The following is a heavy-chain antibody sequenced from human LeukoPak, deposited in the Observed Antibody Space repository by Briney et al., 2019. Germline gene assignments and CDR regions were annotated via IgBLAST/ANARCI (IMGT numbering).Heavy chain of an antibody. V-gene: IGHV3-21*01. CDR3: ARLGPFAHNTFDM. J-gene: IGHJ3*02. CDR1: GFTFSSYS. CDR2: ISSSSSYI. Sequence: PGGSLRLSCAASGFTFSSYSMNWVRQAPGKGLEWVSSISSSSSYIYYADSVKGRFTISRDNAKNSLYLQMNSLRAEDTAVYYCARLGPFAHNTFDMWGQGTMVTVSS. D-gene: IGHD2/OR15-2a*01.